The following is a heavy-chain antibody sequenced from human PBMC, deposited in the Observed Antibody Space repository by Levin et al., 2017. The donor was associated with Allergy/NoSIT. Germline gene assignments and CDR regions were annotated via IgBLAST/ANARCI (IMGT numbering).Heavy chain of an antibody. CDR2: ISGSGGST. V-gene: IGHV3-23*01. CDR1: GFTFSSYA. CDR3: AKGSGALWGQLGEKGFDY. D-gene: IGHD5-18*01. Sequence: SGGSLRLSCAASGFTFSSYAMSWVRQAPGKGLEWVSAISGSGGSTYYADSVKGRFTISRDNSKNTLYLQMNSLRAEDTAVYYCAKGSGALWGQLGEKGFDYWGQGTLVTVSS. J-gene: IGHJ4*02.